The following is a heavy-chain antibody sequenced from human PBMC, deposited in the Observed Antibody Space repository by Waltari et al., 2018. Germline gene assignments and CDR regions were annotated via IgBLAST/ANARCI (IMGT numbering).Heavy chain of an antibody. CDR1: GGSISRGGAF. J-gene: IGHJ3*02. CDR3: ARQGLKWNAQRGSQSAFDS. V-gene: IGHV4-30-4*08. Sequence: QVQLQESGPGVVKSSQTLSLTCTVSGGSISRGGAFWSWIRQSPGRGPAWIGVIYNSANTNYNPSLKSRVILTIDISKNQFSLKMRSVTAADTAVYYCARQGLKWNAQRGSQSAFDSWGQGAMVTVSA. D-gene: IGHD1-1*01. CDR2: IYNSANT.